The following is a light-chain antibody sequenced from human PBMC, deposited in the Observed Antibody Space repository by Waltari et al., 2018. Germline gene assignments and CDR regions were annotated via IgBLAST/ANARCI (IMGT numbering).Light chain of an antibody. CDR1: RGVLYSSNNKNY. CDR2: WAS. Sequence: DIVMTQSPESLAVSLGERATINCKSSRGVLYSSNNKNYLAWYQQKPGQPPKLLIYWASMRESGVPDRFSGSGSGTDFTLTISSLQAEDVALYYCQQYYSIPFTFGPGTKVDIK. CDR3: QQYYSIPFT. V-gene: IGKV4-1*01. J-gene: IGKJ3*01.